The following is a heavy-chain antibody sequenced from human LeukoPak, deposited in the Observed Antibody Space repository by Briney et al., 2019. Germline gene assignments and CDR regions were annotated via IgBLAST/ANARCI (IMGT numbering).Heavy chain of an antibody. V-gene: IGHV1-69*05. D-gene: IGHD6-19*01. J-gene: IGHJ4*02. CDR3: ASGSIAVAGNFDY. Sequence: GASVKVSCKASGGTFSSYAISWVRQAPGQGLEWIGRIIPIFGTANYAQKFQGRVTITTDESTSTAYMELSSLRSEDTAVYYCASGSIAVAGNFDYWGQGTLVTVSS. CDR1: GGTFSSYA. CDR2: IIPIFGTA.